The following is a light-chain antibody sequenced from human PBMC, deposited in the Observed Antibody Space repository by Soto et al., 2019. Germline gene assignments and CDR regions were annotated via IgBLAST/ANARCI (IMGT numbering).Light chain of an antibody. J-gene: IGKJ5*01. Sequence: EIVLTQSQGTLSFSPGERATLSCRASQSVSSNYLAWYQQKPGQAPSLLIHEASSRATGIPDMFSGSGSGTAFTLTISRLEPEDFAMYYCQQYCSSAPITFGQGTRLEIE. CDR3: QQYCSSAPIT. V-gene: IGKV3-20*01. CDR2: EAS. CDR1: QSVSSNY.